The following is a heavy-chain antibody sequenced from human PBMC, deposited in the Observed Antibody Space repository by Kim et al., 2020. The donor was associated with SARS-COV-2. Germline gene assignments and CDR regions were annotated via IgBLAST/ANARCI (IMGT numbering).Heavy chain of an antibody. CDR3: ARDEGEWLRQKYYYYGMDV. CDR1: GGSISSSSYY. V-gene: IGHV4-39*07. J-gene: IGHJ6*02. Sequence: SETLSLTCTVSGGSISSSSYYWGWIRQPPGKGLEWIGSIYYSGSTYYNPSLKSRVTISVDTSKNQFSLKLSSVTAADTAVYYCARDEGEWLRQKYYYYGMDVWGQGTTVTVSS. D-gene: IGHD5-12*01. CDR2: IYYSGST.